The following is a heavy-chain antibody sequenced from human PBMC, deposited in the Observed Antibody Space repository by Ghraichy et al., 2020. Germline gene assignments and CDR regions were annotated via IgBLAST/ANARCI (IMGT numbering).Heavy chain of an antibody. D-gene: IGHD3-10*01. V-gene: IGHV1-69*13. J-gene: IGHJ4*02. CDR2: IIPIFGTS. CDR3: ARGGVYGSGSYDY. Sequence: SVKVSCKTSGGTFSSYAISWVRQAPGQGLEWMGGIIPIFGTSNYAQNFQGRVTITADESTSTAYMELSSLRSEDTAVYYCARGGVYGSGSYDYWAREPWSPSPQ. CDR1: GGTFSSYA.